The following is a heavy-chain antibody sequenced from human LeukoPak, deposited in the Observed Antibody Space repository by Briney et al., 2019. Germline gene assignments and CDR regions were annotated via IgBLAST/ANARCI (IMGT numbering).Heavy chain of an antibody. CDR1: GYTFTGYY. J-gene: IGHJ1*01. CDR2: ISAYNGNT. Sequence: ASVKVSCKASGYTFTGYYMHWVRQAPGQGLEWMGWISAYNGNTNYAQKLQGRVTMTTDTSTSTAYMELRSLRSDDTAVYYCARDGFMSVWGSYPFQHWGQGTLVTVSS. D-gene: IGHD3-16*02. V-gene: IGHV1-18*04. CDR3: ARDGFMSVWGSYPFQH.